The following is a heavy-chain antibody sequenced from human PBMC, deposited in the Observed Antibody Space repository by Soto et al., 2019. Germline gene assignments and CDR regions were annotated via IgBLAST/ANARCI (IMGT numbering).Heavy chain of an antibody. CDR2: IIPILGIA. Sequence: SVKVSCKASGYTFTSYGISWVRQAPGQGLEWMGRIIPILGIANYAQKFQGRVTITADKSTSTAYMELSSLRSEDTAVYYCARARVVVAAIDAFDIWGQGTMVTVSS. V-gene: IGHV1-69*04. D-gene: IGHD2-15*01. CDR3: ARARVVVAAIDAFDI. CDR1: GYTFTSYG. J-gene: IGHJ3*02.